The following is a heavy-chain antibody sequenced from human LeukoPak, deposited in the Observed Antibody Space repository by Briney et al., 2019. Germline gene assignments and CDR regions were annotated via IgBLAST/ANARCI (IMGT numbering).Heavy chain of an antibody. D-gene: IGHD6-19*01. V-gene: IGHV3-48*03. Sequence: GGSLRLSCAASGFTFSSYEMNWVRQAPGKGLEWVSYISSSGSTIYYADSVKGRFTISRDNSKNTLFLQMNSLRSEDTAMYYCARVQGGGYRTADYWGQGTLVTVSS. J-gene: IGHJ4*02. CDR3: ARVQGGGYRTADY. CDR2: ISSSGSTI. CDR1: GFTFSSYE.